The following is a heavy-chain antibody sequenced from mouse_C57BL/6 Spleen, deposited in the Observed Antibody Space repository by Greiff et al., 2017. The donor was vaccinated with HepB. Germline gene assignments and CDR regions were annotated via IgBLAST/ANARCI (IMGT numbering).Heavy chain of an antibody. CDR3: AREFYYGSSPSYAMDY. CDR1: GFTFSDYG. V-gene: IGHV5-17*01. Sequence: EVKLMESGGGLVKPGGSLKLSCAASGFTFSDYGMHWVRQAPEKGLEWVAYISSGSSTIYYADTVKGRFTISRDNAKNTLFLQMTSLRSEETAMYYCAREFYYGSSPSYAMDYWGQGTSVTVSS. J-gene: IGHJ4*01. CDR2: ISSGSSTI. D-gene: IGHD1-1*01.